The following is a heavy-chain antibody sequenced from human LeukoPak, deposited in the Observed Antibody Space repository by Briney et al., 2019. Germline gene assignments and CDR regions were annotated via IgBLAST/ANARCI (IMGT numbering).Heavy chain of an antibody. D-gene: IGHD3-22*01. CDR1: VGTFSSYA. CDR3: ARGLYYYDSSGAFDI. Sequence: GASVKVSCKASVGTFSSYAITWVRQAPGQGLEWIGGIIPIFVTANYAQKFQGRVTITADKSTSTAYMDLSSLRSEDTAVYYCARGLYYYDSSGAFDIWGQGTMVTVSS. CDR2: IIPIFVTA. V-gene: IGHV1-69*06. J-gene: IGHJ3*02.